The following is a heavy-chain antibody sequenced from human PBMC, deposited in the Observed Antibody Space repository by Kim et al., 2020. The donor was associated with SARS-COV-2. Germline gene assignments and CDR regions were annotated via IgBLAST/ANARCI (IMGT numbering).Heavy chain of an antibody. J-gene: IGHJ3*02. Sequence: GGSLRLSCAASGFTFSNYYMSWIRQAPGKGLEWVSYISSETTFTNHADSVKGRFTISRDNAKTSLFLQMNSLRAEDTAVYYCVRQKPGADAFDIWGQGT. CDR3: VRQKPGADAFDI. CDR1: GFTFSNYY. CDR2: ISSETTFT. D-gene: IGHD2-8*02. V-gene: IGHV3-11*03.